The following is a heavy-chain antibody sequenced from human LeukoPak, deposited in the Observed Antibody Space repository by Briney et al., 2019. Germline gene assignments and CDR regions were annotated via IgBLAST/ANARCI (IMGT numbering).Heavy chain of an antibody. J-gene: IGHJ4*02. CDR1: GFTFSSYA. V-gene: IGHV3-23*01. Sequence: QPGGSLRLSCAASGFTFSSYAMSWVRQAPGKGLEWVSTISSSGGSTYYADSVKGRFNISRDNSKNTLYLQMSSLRAEDTAVYFCAKGRGYCSGGSCYTDYWGQGTLVTVSS. CDR3: AKGRGYCSGGSCYTDY. D-gene: IGHD2-15*01. CDR2: ISSSGGST.